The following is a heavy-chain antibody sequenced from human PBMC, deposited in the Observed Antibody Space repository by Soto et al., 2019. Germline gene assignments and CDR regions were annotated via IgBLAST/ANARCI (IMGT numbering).Heavy chain of an antibody. J-gene: IGHJ4*02. V-gene: IGHV3-49*03. D-gene: IGHD2-15*01. CDR2: IRSNIYDGTT. Sequence: GGSLRLSCIGSGFTFRDFAISWFRQPPGKGLQWVSFIRSNIYDGTTEFAASVKGRFTISRDDSKTIAYLQMNSLSADDTGVYYCTRVSPDCSDGRCYPLYWGQGTLVPVSS. CDR1: GFTFRDFA. CDR3: TRVSPDCSDGRCYPLY.